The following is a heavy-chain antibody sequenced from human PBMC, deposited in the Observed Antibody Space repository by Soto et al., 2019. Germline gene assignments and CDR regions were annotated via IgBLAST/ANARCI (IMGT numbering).Heavy chain of an antibody. D-gene: IGHD1-7*01. V-gene: IGHV4-34*01. CDR3: ATDAMYNGNYVMNYDDGMEV. Sequence: SETLSLTWAVYCGSFSGYYWSWIRQPPGKGLEWIGEINHSGSTNYNPSLKSRVTISVDTSKNQFSLKLSSVTAADTAVYYCATDAMYNGNYVMNYDDGMEVWGQGNKVTV. J-gene: IGHJ6*02. CDR1: CGSFSGYY. CDR2: INHSGST.